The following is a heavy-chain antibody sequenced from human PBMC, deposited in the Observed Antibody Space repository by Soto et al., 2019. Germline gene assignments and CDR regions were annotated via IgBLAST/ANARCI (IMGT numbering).Heavy chain of an antibody. D-gene: IGHD3-16*02. J-gene: IGHJ1*01. CDR2: IYYSGET. Sequence: QLQLQESGPGLVKPSETLSLTCTVSGVSISGTSYYWGWIRQTPAKGLEWIGTIYYSGETFYNPSLKRRVTISIDTSKNHFSLNLTSVTAADTAIYYCARHGSFWGQGAVVTVSS. V-gene: IGHV4-39*01. CDR3: ARHGSF. CDR1: GVSISGTSYY.